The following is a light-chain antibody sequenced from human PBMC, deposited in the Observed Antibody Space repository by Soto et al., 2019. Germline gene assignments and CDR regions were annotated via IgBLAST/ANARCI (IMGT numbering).Light chain of an antibody. V-gene: IGLV2-14*01. Sequence: QSVLTQPASVSGSPGQSITISCTGTSSDIGDYNYVSWYQQHPGKAPKLIIFEVGDRPSGVSNRFSGSKSGYTASLTISGLQAEDEADYYCSSHTSTSTWVFGAGTKVT. CDR1: SSDIGDYNY. CDR3: SSHTSTSTWV. CDR2: EVG. J-gene: IGLJ3*02.